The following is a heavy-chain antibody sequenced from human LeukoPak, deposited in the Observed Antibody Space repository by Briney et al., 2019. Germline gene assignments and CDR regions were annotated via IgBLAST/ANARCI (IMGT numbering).Heavy chain of an antibody. CDR3: AREGNYGANFDY. J-gene: IGHJ4*02. V-gene: IGHV3-30*02. Sequence: GGSLRLSCAASGFTFSSYGMHWVRQAPGKGLEWVAFIRYDGSNRYYADSVKGRFTISRDNSKNTLYLQMNSLRAEDTAVYYCAREGNYGANFDYWGQGTLVTVSS. CDR1: GFTFSSYG. CDR2: IRYDGSNR. D-gene: IGHD4/OR15-4a*01.